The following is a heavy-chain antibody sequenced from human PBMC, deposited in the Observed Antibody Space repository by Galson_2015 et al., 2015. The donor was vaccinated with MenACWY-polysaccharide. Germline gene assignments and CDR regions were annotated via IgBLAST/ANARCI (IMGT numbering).Heavy chain of an antibody. J-gene: IGHJ4*02. CDR3: ARGRLDY. CDR1: GFTFSSYT. CDR2: ISSGSSTI. Sequence: SLRLSCAASGFTFSSYTMNWVRQAPGKGLEWLSYISSGSSTIYYADSVKGRFTISRDNAKNSLYLQMNSLRAEDTAVYYCARGRLDYGGQGTLVTVSS. V-gene: IGHV3-48*01.